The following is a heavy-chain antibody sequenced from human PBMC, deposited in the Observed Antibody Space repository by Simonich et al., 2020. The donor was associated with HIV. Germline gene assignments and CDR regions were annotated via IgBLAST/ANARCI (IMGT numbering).Heavy chain of an antibody. CDR1: GFTFSSYS. V-gene: IGHV3-21*01. CDR3: ARDGRKGSSTSCSDY. CDR2: ISSSSSYI. D-gene: IGHD2-2*01. Sequence: EVQLVESVGGLVKPGGSLRLSCAASGFTFSSYSMNWVRQAPGKGLEWVSSISSSSSYIYYADSGKGRFTISRDNAKNTLYLQMNSLRAEDTAVYYCARDGRKGSSTSCSDYWGQGTLVTVSS. J-gene: IGHJ4*02.